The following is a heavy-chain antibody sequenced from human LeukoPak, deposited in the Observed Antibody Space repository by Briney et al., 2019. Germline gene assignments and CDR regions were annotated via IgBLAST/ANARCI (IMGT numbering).Heavy chain of an antibody. CDR3: ARGIREKWFDP. Sequence: PSETLSLTCAVYGGSFSGYYWRWTRQPPGKGLEWIGEINHRGSTNYNPSLKSRLTMSVDTSKKQFSLNLSSVTAADTAVYYCARGIREKWFDPWGQGSLVTVSS. V-gene: IGHV4-34*01. J-gene: IGHJ5*02. CDR2: INHRGST. D-gene: IGHD2-2*02. CDR1: GGSFSGYY.